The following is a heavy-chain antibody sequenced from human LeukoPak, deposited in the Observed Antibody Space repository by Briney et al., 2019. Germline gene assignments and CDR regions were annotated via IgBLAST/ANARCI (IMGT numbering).Heavy chain of an antibody. V-gene: IGHV4-59*01. CDR1: GGSISSYY. J-gene: IGHJ4*02. Sequence: TTSETLSLTCTVSGGSISSYYWSWIRQPPGKGLEWIGYIYYSGSTNYNPSLKSRVTISVDTSKNQFSLKLSSVTAADTAVYYCARLAAAGTFFDYWGQGTLVTVSS. D-gene: IGHD6-13*01. CDR3: ARLAAAGTFFDY. CDR2: IYYSGST.